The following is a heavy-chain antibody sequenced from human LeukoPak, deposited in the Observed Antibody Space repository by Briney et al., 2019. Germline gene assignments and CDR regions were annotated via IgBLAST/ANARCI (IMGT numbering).Heavy chain of an antibody. V-gene: IGHV4-59*01. CDR2: IYYSGST. Sequence: SETLSLTCAVYGGSFSGYYWSWIRQPPGKGLEWIGYIYYSGSTNYNPSLKSRVTISVDTSKNQFSLKLSSVTAADTAVYCCARDRQHLALWGQGTLVTVSS. CDR3: ARDRQHLAL. CDR1: GGSFSGYY. D-gene: IGHD6-13*01. J-gene: IGHJ4*02.